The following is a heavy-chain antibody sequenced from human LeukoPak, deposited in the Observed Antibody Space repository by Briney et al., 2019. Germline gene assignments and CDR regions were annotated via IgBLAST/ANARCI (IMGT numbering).Heavy chain of an antibody. V-gene: IGHV1-69*05. Sequence: ASVKVSCEASGYTFTSYYMHWVRQAPGQGLEWMGRIIPIFGTANYAQKFQGRVTITTDESTSTAYMELSSLRSEDTAVYYCASPNEYDYVWGSYRFDYWGQGTLVTVSS. J-gene: IGHJ4*02. D-gene: IGHD3-16*02. CDR3: ASPNEYDYVWGSYRFDY. CDR1: GYTFTSYY. CDR2: IIPIFGTA.